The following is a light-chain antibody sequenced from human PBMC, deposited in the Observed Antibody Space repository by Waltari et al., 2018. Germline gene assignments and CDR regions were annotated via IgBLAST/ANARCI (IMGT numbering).Light chain of an antibody. CDR3: HQSSSSFT. Sequence: EIVLTQSPDFQSVTPTEKVTITCRASQSVGTNLQWYQQKPGQSPKLLIKYASQSISGVPSRFSGSGSGTDFTLTINGLETEDAATYYCHQSSSSFTFGPGTKVDIK. CDR1: QSVGTN. CDR2: YAS. J-gene: IGKJ3*01. V-gene: IGKV6-21*02.